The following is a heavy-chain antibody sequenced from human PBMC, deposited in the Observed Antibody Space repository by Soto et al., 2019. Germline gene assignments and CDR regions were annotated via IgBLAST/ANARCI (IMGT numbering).Heavy chain of an antibody. V-gene: IGHV1-18*01. D-gene: IGHD3-9*01. CDR2: ISAYNGNT. J-gene: IGHJ5*02. Sequence: GASVKVSCKASGYTFTSYGISWVRQAPGQGLEWMGWISAYNGNTNYAQKLQGRVTMTTDTSTSTAYMELRSLRSDDTAVYYCARAFFYDILTGYYKTAIHNWFDPWGQGTLVTVSS. CDR3: ARAFFYDILTGYYKTAIHNWFDP. CDR1: GYTFTSYG.